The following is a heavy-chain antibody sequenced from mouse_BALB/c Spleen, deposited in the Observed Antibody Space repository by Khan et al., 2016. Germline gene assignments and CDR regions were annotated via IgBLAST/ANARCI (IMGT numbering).Heavy chain of an antibody. V-gene: IGHV5-6-3*01. J-gene: IGHJ2*01. D-gene: IGHD1-1*01. CDR3: ARGGLRWFDY. CDR2: INSNGGST. Sequence: EVELVESGGGLVQPGGSLKLSCAASGFTFSSYGMSWVRQTPDKRLELVATINSNGGSTYYPDSVKGRFTISRDTAKNTLYLQMSSLKSEDTAMYYCARGGLRWFDYWGQGTTLTVSS. CDR1: GFTFSSYG.